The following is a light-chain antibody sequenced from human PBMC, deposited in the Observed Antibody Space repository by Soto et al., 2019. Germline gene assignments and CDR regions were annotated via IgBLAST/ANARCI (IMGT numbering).Light chain of an antibody. J-gene: IGLJ3*02. V-gene: IGLV3-21*04. Sequence: SYELTQPPSVSVAPCKTARITCGGNNIGSESVHWYQQKPGQAPVLVIYYDSDRPSGIPERFSGSNSGNTATLTISRVEAGDEADYYCQVWDGSSDHQVFGGGTKGTVL. CDR3: QVWDGSSDHQV. CDR1: NIGSES. CDR2: YDS.